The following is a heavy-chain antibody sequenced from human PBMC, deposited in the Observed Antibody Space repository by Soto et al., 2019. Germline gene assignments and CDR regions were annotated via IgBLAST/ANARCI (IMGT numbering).Heavy chain of an antibody. CDR2: IYYSGST. J-gene: IGHJ6*02. V-gene: IGHV4-59*01. CDR3: ARGDMNPDGYNYSNYYYYYRMDV. D-gene: IGHD5-12*01. Sequence: SETLSLTCTVSGGSISSYYWSWIRQPPGKGLEWIGYIYYSGSTNYNPSLKSRVTISVDTSKNQFSLKLSSVTAADTAVYYCARGDMNPDGYNYSNYYYYYRMDVWGQGTTVTVSS. CDR1: GGSISSYY.